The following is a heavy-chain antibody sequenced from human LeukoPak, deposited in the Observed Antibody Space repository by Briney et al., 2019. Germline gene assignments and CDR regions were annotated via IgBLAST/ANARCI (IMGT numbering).Heavy chain of an antibody. CDR2: IKTNGSEI. CDR1: GFTFSNYW. CDR3: AKAGYNNGLDY. Sequence: PGGSLRLSCTASGFTFSNYWMHWVRQAPGKGLVWVSHIKTNGSEIGYADSVKGRFTISRDNAKNTLYLQMNSLRAEDTAVYYCAKAGYNNGLDYWGQGTLVTASS. D-gene: IGHD1-14*01. V-gene: IGHV3-74*01. J-gene: IGHJ4*02.